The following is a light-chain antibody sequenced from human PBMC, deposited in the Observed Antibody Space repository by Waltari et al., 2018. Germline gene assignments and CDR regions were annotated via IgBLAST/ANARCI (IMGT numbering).Light chain of an antibody. CDR3: GTWDSSLSGAV. CDR2: ENT. V-gene: IGLV1-51*02. Sequence: QSVYTQPPSVSAAPGQRVTIPSSGGSSNIGNNYLTWYRQFPGTAPKLLIYENTERPSGIPGRFSGSKSGTSATLDITGLQAGDEADYYCGTWDSSLSGAVFGGGTHLTVL. CDR1: SSNIGNNY. J-gene: IGLJ7*01.